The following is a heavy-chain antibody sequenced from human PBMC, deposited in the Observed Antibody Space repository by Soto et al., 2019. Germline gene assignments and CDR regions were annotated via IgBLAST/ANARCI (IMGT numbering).Heavy chain of an antibody. CDR1: GFTFSSYG. D-gene: IGHD3-22*01. CDR3: ARGDYYDSSGYSYFDY. V-gene: IGHV3-33*01. J-gene: IGHJ4*02. Sequence: QVQLVESGGGVVQPGRSLRLSCAASGFTFSSYGMHWVRQAPGKGLEWVAVIWYDGSNKYYADSVKGRFTISRDNSKNTLYLQMNSLRAEDTAVYYCARGDYYDSSGYSYFDYWGQGTLVTVSS. CDR2: IWYDGSNK.